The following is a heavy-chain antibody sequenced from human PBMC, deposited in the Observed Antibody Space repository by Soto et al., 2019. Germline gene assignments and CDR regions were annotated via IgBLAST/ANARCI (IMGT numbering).Heavy chain of an antibody. CDR2: ISSSGSTI. D-gene: IGHD2-2*01. J-gene: IGHJ4*02. CDR3: ARDREYQLLTFDH. CDR1: GFTFRSYA. V-gene: IGHV3-48*04. Sequence: GGSLRLSCEASGFTFRSYAMSWVRQAPGKGLEWVSYISSSGSTIYYADSVKGRFTISRDNAKNSLYPQMNSLRAEDTAVYYCARDREYQLLTFDHWGQGILVTVSS.